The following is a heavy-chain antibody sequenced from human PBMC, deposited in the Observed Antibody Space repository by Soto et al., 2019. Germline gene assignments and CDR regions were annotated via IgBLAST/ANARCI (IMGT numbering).Heavy chain of an antibody. Sequence: SETLSLTCAVSGYSLSSGYYWGWIRQPPGKGLERIARPSHSGSPYYNPSLNSPVTISVDTSKKKISLKLTAVTAADPAVYYCARFRAWGDSSGPFDLWGQGTLVTVS. D-gene: IGHD6-13*01. CDR3: ARFRAWGDSSGPFDL. CDR1: GYSLSSGYY. V-gene: IGHV4-38-2*01. CDR2: PSHSGSP. J-gene: IGHJ4*02.